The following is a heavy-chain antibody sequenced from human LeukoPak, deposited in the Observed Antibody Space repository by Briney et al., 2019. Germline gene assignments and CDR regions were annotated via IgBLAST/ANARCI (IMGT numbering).Heavy chain of an antibody. D-gene: IGHD3-22*01. CDR1: GFTFGDYA. Sequence: GGSLRLSCTASGFTFGDYAMSWFRQAPGKGLEWVGRARNKPNSYTTEYAASVKGRFTISRDDSKSSLYLQMNSLNTEDTAVYFCARVSYYYDSSGYFPDDCWGQGTLVTVSS. CDR2: ARNKPNSYTT. CDR3: ARVSYYYDSSGYFPDDC. V-gene: IGHV3-72*01. J-gene: IGHJ4*02.